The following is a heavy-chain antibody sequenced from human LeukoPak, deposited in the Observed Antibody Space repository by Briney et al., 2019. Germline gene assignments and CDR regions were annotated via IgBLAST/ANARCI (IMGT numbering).Heavy chain of an antibody. CDR2: ISGSDGST. D-gene: IGHD6-6*01. J-gene: IGHJ4*02. CDR3: AKEVSVYSSSSAQLVMGGGVAFDY. Sequence: GGSLRLSCTASGFTFSNYAMSWVRQAPGKGLEWVSTISGSDGSTYYADSVKGRFTISRDNSKNTLYLQMNSLRAEDTALYYCAKEVSVYSSSSAQLVMGGGVAFDYWGQGTLVTVSS. CDR1: GFTFSNYA. V-gene: IGHV3-23*01.